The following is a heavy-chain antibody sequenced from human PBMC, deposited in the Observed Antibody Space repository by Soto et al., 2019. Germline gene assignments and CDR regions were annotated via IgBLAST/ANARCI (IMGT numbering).Heavy chain of an antibody. Sequence: SETLYLTCTVSGGSISSYYLSWIRQPAGKGLEWIGRIYTSGSTNYNPSLKSRVTMSVDTSKNQFSLKLSSVTAADTAVYYCARGPRQQLVPFDYCGQGTLVTVSS. D-gene: IGHD6-13*01. V-gene: IGHV4-4*07. CDR2: IYTSGST. J-gene: IGHJ4*02. CDR3: ARGPRQQLVPFDY. CDR1: GGSISSYY.